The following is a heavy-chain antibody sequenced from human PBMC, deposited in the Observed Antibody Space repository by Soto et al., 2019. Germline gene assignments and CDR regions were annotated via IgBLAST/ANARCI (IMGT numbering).Heavy chain of an antibody. V-gene: IGHV3-9*01. Sequence: EVQLLDSGGGLVQPGRSLRLSCAASGFTFDIYAMHWVRQAPGKGLEWVASISWNSGTRGYADSVKGRFTISRDNAKNSLYLQMDSLRTEDTAFYYCAKELGGYSYGYELDHWGQGTLVAVSS. J-gene: IGHJ4*02. D-gene: IGHD5-18*01. CDR3: AKELGGYSYGYELDH. CDR1: GFTFDIYA. CDR2: ISWNSGTR.